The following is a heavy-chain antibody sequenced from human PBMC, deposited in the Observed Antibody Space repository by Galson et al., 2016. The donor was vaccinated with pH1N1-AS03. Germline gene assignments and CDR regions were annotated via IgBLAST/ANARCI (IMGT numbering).Heavy chain of an antibody. J-gene: IGHJ4*02. V-gene: IGHV1-18*01. CDR3: ARAFEEYLLRDYSSVFDS. D-gene: IGHD2/OR15-2a*01. CDR2: IKTNNDNT. Sequence: SVKVSCKASGYTFSTYGITWVRQAPGQGLQWMGWIKTNNDNTNYAQNFQGRVTLTTDPSTNTAYMELKNLRSDDTGVYYCARAFEEYLLRDYSSVFDSWGQGTLVTVSS. CDR1: GYTFSTYG.